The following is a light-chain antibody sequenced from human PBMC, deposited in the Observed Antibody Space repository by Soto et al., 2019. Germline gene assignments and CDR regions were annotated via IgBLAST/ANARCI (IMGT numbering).Light chain of an antibody. CDR1: SSDIVAYNY. V-gene: IGLV2-14*03. Sequence: QSALTQPASVSGSPGQSITISCTGTSSDIVAYNYVSWYQQHPGKAPKLMIYDVNIRPSGVSNRFSGSKSGNTASLTISCLQAEDEADYYFASWTTRTTMIVGGGTTVTVL. CDR2: DVN. J-gene: IGLJ2*01. CDR3: ASWTTRTTMI.